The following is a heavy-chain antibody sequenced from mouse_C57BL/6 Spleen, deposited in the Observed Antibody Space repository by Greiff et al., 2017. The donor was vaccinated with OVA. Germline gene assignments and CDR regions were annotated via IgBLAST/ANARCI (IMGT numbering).Heavy chain of an antibody. V-gene: IGHV1-64*01. Sequence: VQLQQPGAELVKPGASVKLSCKASGYTFTSYWMHWVKQRPGQGLEWIGMIHPNSGSTNYNEKFKSKAKLTVDKSSSTAYMQLSSLTSEDSAVYYCARSGGYDAFAYWGQGTLVTVSA. D-gene: IGHD2-2*01. CDR1: GYTFTSYW. J-gene: IGHJ3*01. CDR2: IHPNSGST. CDR3: ARSGGYDAFAY.